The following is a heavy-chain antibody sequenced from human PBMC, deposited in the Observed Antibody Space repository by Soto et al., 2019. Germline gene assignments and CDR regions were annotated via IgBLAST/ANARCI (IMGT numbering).Heavy chain of an antibody. CDR2: ISSSGDTI. D-gene: IGHD6-13*01. CDR3: ARDRSGSSWFDAFDI. CDR1: GFTLSDYY. Sequence: QVQLVESGGGLVKPGGSLRLSCAASGFTLSDYYMSWIRQAPGKGLVWVSYISSSGDTIYYADSVKGRFTISRDNAKNSLYLQMNSLRAEDTAVYYCARDRSGSSWFDAFDIWGQGPMVTVSS. J-gene: IGHJ3*02. V-gene: IGHV3-11*01.